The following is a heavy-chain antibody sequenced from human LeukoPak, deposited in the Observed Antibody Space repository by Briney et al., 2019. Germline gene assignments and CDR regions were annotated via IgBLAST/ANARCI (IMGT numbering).Heavy chain of an antibody. CDR2: INTNSGGT. V-gene: IGHV1-2*02. CDR1: GHTFTGYY. J-gene: IGHJ4*02. D-gene: IGHD6-19*01. Sequence: ASVKVSCKASGHTFTGYYMHWVRQAPGQGLEWMGWINTNSGGTNHAQKFQGRVSMTRDTSISTAYMELSRLRSDDTAVYYCAQSSGWDSLKYWGQGTLVTVSS. CDR3: AQSSGWDSLKY.